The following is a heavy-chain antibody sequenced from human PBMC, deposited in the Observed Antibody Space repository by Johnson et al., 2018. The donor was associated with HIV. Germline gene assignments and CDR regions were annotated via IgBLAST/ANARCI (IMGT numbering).Heavy chain of an antibody. Sequence: VPLVESGGNLVQPGRSLRLSCAASGFTFDDYAMHWVRQAPGKGPEWVSGINWNSGSRNYADSVQGRFTISRDNAKNSLYLQMNSLRAEDAAVYYSALSYSLDAFDIWGQGTMVTVSS. V-gene: IGHV3-9*01. J-gene: IGHJ3*02. CDR3: ALSYSLDAFDI. CDR1: GFTFDDYA. D-gene: IGHD2-21*01. CDR2: INWNSGSR.